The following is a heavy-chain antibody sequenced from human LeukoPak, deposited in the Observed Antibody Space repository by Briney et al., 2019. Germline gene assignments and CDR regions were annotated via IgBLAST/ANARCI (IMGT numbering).Heavy chain of an antibody. D-gene: IGHD3-22*01. J-gene: IGHJ3*02. Sequence: GGSLRLSCAASGFTFDDYGMSWVRQAPGKGLEWVSFIYSGSTHYSDSVKGRFTISRDGSKNTLYLQMNSLRVEDTAVYYCARGLFLSGYLDAFDIWGQGTVVTVSS. V-gene: IGHV3-53*01. CDR3: ARGLFLSGYLDAFDI. CDR1: GFTFDDYG. CDR2: IYSGST.